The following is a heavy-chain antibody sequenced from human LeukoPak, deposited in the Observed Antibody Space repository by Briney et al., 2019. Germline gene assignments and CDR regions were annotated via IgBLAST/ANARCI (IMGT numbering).Heavy chain of an antibody. J-gene: IGHJ5*02. V-gene: IGHV1-3*01. CDR3: ARERSVRYFDYELNWFDP. CDR1: GYTFTSYA. Sequence: ASVNVSCKASGYTFTSYAMHWVRQAPGQRLEWMGWINAGNGNTKYSQKFQGRVTITRDTSASTAYMELSSLRSEDTAVYYCARERSVRYFDYELNWFDPWGQGTLVTVSS. CDR2: INAGNGNT. D-gene: IGHD3-9*01.